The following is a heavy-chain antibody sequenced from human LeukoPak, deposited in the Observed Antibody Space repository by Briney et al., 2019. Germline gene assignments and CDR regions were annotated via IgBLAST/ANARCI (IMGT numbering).Heavy chain of an antibody. D-gene: IGHD1-1*01. Sequence: GGSLRLSCAASGFTFSSHSMNWVRQAPGKGLEWVSYISSSSSTIYYADSVKGRFTISRDNAKNSLYLQMNSLRAEDTAIYYCARDWRTGTTFDWGQGTLVTVSS. CDR1: GFTFSSHS. CDR3: ARDWRTGTTFD. J-gene: IGHJ4*02. V-gene: IGHV3-48*01. CDR2: ISSSSSTI.